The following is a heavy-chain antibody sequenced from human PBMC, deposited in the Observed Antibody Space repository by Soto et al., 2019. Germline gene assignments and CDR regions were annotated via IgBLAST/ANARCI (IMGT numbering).Heavy chain of an antibody. CDR3: AKSAYISGWYLDL. V-gene: IGHV3-23*01. CDR2: ISGSGDST. D-gene: IGHD6-19*01. Sequence: EVQLLESGGGLVQPGGSLRLSCAISGFTFSSYAMSWVRQAPGKGLEWVSDISGSGDSTHYADSVKGRFTISRDTSKSTLYLQMNSLRAEDTAIYYCAKSAYISGWYLDLWGRGTLVTVSS. CDR1: GFTFSSYA. J-gene: IGHJ2*01.